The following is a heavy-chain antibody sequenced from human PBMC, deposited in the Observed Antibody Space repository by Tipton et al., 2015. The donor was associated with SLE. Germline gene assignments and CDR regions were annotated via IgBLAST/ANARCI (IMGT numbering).Heavy chain of an antibody. Sequence: LRLSCTVSGGSISSGGYYWSWIRQHPGKGLEWIGYIYYSGSTYYNPSLKSRVTISVDTSKNQFSLKLSSVTAADTAVYYCAREKWDITPGTFDTWGRGAMVTVSS. J-gene: IGHJ3*02. CDR2: IYYSGST. CDR3: AREKWDITPGTFDT. D-gene: IGHD1-26*01. CDR1: GGSISSGGYY. V-gene: IGHV4-31*02.